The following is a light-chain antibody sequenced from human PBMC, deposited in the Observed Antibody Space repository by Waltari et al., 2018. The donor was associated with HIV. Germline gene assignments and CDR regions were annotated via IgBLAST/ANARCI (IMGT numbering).Light chain of an antibody. CDR3: LLYVGTGIWV. CDR1: SGSFSSRYY. V-gene: IGLV8-61*01. CDR2: DTN. Sequence: QTVVTQETSFSVSPGGTVTLTCGLSSGSFSSRYYPSWYQKTQGLPQRMLIYDTNNRSYGVTDRFAGSIIGNKAALTITGGQSDEESEYYCLLYVGTGIWVFDGGTKLTGL. J-gene: IGLJ2*01.